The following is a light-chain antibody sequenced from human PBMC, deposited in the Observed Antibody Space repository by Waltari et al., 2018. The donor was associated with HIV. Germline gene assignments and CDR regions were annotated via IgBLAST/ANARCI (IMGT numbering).Light chain of an antibody. J-gene: IGLJ2*01. CDR1: RSDVGGYNY. Sequence: SALTQPASVSGSPGHSITLSCTGTRSDVGGYNYVSWYQQHPGKAPKLMIYDVSNRPSGVSNRFSGSKSGNTASLTISGLQAEDEADYYCSSYTSSSTLVFGGGTKLTVL. V-gene: IGLV2-14*01. CDR2: DVS. CDR3: SSYTSSSTLV.